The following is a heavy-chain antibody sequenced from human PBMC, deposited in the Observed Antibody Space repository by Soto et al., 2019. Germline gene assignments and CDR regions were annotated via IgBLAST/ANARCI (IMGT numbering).Heavy chain of an antibody. CDR1: GFTVSSNY. D-gene: IGHD7-27*01. CDR2: IYSGGST. CDR3: ARGPTTGDEFDY. Sequence: GESLKISCAASGFTVSSNYMSWVRQAPGKGLEWVSVIYSGGSTYYADSVKGRFTISRDNSKNTLYLQMNSLRAEDTAVYYCARGPTTGDEFDYWGQGTLVTVSS. J-gene: IGHJ4*02. V-gene: IGHV3-53*01.